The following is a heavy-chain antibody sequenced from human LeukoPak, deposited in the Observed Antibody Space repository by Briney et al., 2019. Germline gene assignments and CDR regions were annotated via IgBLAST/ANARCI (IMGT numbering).Heavy chain of an antibody. CDR2: IHGDGDNI. V-gene: IGHV3-74*01. J-gene: IGHJ5*02. D-gene: IGHD1-26*01. Sequence: GGSLRLSCAASGFPFSSYAMYWIRQAPGKGLVWVARIHGDGDNISYADSVRGRFTISRDNAKDTLYLHMNSLRPEDTAVYYCARAQVGAPTDLWGQGTLVTVSS. CDR1: GFPFSSYA. CDR3: ARAQVGAPTDL.